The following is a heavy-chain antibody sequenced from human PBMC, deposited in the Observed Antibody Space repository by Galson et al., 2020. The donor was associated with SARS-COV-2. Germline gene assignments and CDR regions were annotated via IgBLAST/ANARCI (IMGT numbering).Heavy chain of an antibody. CDR3: AKDRILLRAFDI. CDR1: GLTFSNFA. V-gene: IGHV3-23*01. J-gene: IGHJ3*02. Sequence: TGGSLRLSCAASGLTFSNFAMTWVRQAPGKGLEWVSSISGSGGSTYYADSVKGRFTISRDNSRNTLYLQVTSLRAEDTAVYYCAKDRILLRAFDIWGQGTLVTVSS. CDR2: ISGSGGST. D-gene: IGHD3-10*01.